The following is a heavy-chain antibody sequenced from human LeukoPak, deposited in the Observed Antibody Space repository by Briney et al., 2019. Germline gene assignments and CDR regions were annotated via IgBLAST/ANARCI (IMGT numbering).Heavy chain of an antibody. V-gene: IGHV4-59*01. CDR1: GGSISSYY. Sequence: SETLSVTCTVSGGSISSYYWGWIRQPPGKGLEWIGYIYYSGSTNYNPSLKSRVAISVDTSKNQFSLKLSSVTAADTAVYYCARATWLPVGLYYYDSSGYYYYFDYWGQGTLVTVSS. J-gene: IGHJ4*02. CDR3: ARATWLPVGLYYYDSSGYYYYFDY. D-gene: IGHD3-22*01. CDR2: IYYSGST.